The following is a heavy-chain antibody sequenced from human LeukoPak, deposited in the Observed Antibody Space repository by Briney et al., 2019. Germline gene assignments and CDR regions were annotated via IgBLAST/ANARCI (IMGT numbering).Heavy chain of an antibody. Sequence: TGGSLRLSCAASGFTFSNAWMSWVRQAPGKGLEWVSVISGSGGSTYYADSVKGRFTISRDNSKNTLYLQMNSLRAEDTAVYYCAKIVGVAEQIHDYWGQGTLVTVSS. J-gene: IGHJ4*02. CDR2: ISGSGGST. D-gene: IGHD2-21*01. V-gene: IGHV3-23*01. CDR3: AKIVGVAEQIHDY. CDR1: GFTFSNAW.